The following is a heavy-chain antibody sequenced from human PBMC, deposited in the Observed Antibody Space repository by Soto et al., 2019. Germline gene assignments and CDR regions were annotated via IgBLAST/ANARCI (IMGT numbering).Heavy chain of an antibody. Sequence: SETLSLTCTVSGGSISSGGYYWSWIRQHPGKGLEWIGYIYYSGSTYYNPSLKSRVTISVDTSKNQFSLKLSSVTAADTAVYYCARDIISGWSRDVFDYWGQGTLVTVSS. V-gene: IGHV4-31*03. CDR2: IYYSGST. D-gene: IGHD6-19*01. J-gene: IGHJ4*02. CDR1: GGSISSGGYY. CDR3: ARDIISGWSRDVFDY.